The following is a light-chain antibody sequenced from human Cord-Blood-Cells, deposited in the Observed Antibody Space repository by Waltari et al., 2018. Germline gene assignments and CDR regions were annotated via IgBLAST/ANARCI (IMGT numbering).Light chain of an antibody. Sequence: QSALTQPASVSGSPGQSITISCTGTSSDVGGYNYVSWYHKPPVKAPKLMVYDVSNRPSGVSNRFSGSKSGNTASLTISGLQAEDEADYYCSSYTSSSTRVFGTGTKVTVL. V-gene: IGLV2-14*01. CDR1: SSDVGGYNY. CDR2: DVS. CDR3: SSYTSSSTRV. J-gene: IGLJ1*01.